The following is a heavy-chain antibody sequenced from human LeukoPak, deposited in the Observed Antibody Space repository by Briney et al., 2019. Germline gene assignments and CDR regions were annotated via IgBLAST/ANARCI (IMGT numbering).Heavy chain of an antibody. V-gene: IGHV3-23*01. CDR1: VFTFSSYS. Sequence: GGSLRLSCAASVFTFSSYSMSWVRQAPGKGLEWVSAISGSGGSTYYADSVKGRFTISRDNSKNTLYLQMNSLRAEDTAVYYCAKSTKIGYYFDYWGQGTLVTVSS. J-gene: IGHJ4*02. D-gene: IGHD3-10*02. CDR3: AKSTKIGYYFDY. CDR2: ISGSGGST.